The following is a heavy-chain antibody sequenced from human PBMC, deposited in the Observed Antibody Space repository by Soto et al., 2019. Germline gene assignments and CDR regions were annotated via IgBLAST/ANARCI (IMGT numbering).Heavy chain of an antibody. D-gene: IGHD6-13*01. Sequence: QVQLVQSGAEVKKPGASVKVSCKASGYTFTSYGISWVRQAPGQGLEWMGWISAYNGNTNYAQKLQGRVTMTADTSKSTAYMELRSLRSDDTAVYYCARITSSSWYSDYYYYYGMDVWGQGTTVTVSS. J-gene: IGHJ6*02. CDR3: ARITSSSWYSDYYYYYGMDV. CDR2: ISAYNGNT. CDR1: GYTFTSYG. V-gene: IGHV1-18*01.